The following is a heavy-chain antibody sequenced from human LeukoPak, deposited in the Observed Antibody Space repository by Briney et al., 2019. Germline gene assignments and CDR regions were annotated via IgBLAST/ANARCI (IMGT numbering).Heavy chain of an antibody. CDR3: ARDGSYSSSWYPLSDYYGMDV. Sequence: AASVKVSCKASGGTFSSYAISWVRQAPGQGLEWMGRIIPIFGIANYAQKFQGRVTITADESTSTAYMELSSLRSEDTAVYYCARDGSYSSSWYPLSDYYGMDVWGKGTTVTVSS. J-gene: IGHJ6*04. V-gene: IGHV1-69*15. D-gene: IGHD6-13*01. CDR2: IIPIFGIA. CDR1: GGTFSSYA.